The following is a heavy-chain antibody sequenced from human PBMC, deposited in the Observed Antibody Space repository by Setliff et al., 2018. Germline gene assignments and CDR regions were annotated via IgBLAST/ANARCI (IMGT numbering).Heavy chain of an antibody. CDR1: GSTVSRDY. D-gene: IGHD1-7*01. Sequence: PGGSLRLSCAASGSTVSRDYMSWVRQAPGKGLEWVSTIYSGDRNTFYTDSVKGRFTIFRDGSKNTLFLQMTSLRAEDTAVYYCAKPQVELRWGFESWGQGTPVTVSS. CDR2: IYSGDRNT. V-gene: IGHV3-53*01. CDR3: AKPQVELRWGFES. J-gene: IGHJ4*02.